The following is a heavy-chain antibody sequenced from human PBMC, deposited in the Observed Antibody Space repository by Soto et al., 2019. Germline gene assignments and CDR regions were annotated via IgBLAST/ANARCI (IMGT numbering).Heavy chain of an antibody. CDR1: GGSISSSDYY. CDR3: ARYYDFWSGSYYFDY. CDR2: IYYSGAT. V-gene: IGHV4-39*07. Sequence: SETLSLTCTVSGGSISSSDYYWAWVRQPPGKGLEWIGSIYYSGATYYNPSLKSRVTISVDRSKNQFSLKVSSVTAADTAVYYCARYYDFWSGSYYFDYWGQGTLVTVS. D-gene: IGHD3-3*01. J-gene: IGHJ4*02.